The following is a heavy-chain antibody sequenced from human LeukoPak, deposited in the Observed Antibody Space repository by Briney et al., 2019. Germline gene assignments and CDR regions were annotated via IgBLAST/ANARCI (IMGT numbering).Heavy chain of an antibody. CDR3: ARVLYYDFWSGYCKGNDAFDI. CDR1: GGSISSYY. Sequence: SETLSLTCTVSGGSISSYYWSWIRQPPGKGLEWIGYIYYSGSTNYNPSLKSRVTISVDTSKNQFSLKLSSVTAADTAVYYCARVLYYDFWSGYCKGNDAFDIWGQGTMVTVSS. J-gene: IGHJ3*02. D-gene: IGHD3-3*01. V-gene: IGHV4-59*01. CDR2: IYYSGST.